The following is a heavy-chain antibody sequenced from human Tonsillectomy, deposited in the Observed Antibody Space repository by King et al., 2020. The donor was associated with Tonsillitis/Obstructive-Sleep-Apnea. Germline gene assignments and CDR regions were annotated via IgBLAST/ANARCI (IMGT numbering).Heavy chain of an antibody. V-gene: IGHV1-18*01. CDR2: ISAYNDNT. D-gene: IGHD2-2*01. CDR1: GYTFTTYG. J-gene: IGHJ4*02. CDR3: ARDYCSSTSCYAPYFDY. Sequence: QLVQSGAEVKKPGASVKVSCKASGYTFTTYGISWVRQAPGQGLEWMGWISAYNDNTNYAQKLQGRVTMTTDTSSSTAYMELRSLRSDDTAVYYCARDYCSSTSCYAPYFDYWGQGTLVTVSS.